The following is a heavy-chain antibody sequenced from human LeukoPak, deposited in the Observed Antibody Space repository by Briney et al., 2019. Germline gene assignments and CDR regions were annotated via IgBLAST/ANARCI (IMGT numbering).Heavy chain of an antibody. V-gene: IGHV1-18*01. Sequence: ASVKVSCKASGYTFISYGISWVRQAPGQGLEWMGWISAYNGNTNYAQKLQGRVTMTTDTSTSTAYMELRSLRSDDTAVYYCARGSEYYGDYRAAFDIWGQGTMVTVSS. D-gene: IGHD4-17*01. CDR2: ISAYNGNT. CDR3: ARGSEYYGDYRAAFDI. J-gene: IGHJ3*02. CDR1: GYTFISYG.